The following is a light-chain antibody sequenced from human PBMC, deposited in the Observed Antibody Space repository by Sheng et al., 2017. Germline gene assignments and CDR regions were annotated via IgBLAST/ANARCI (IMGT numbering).Light chain of an antibody. J-gene: IGKJ5*01. V-gene: IGKV3-20*01. Sequence: EIVLTQSPVTLSLSPGERATLSCRASQTVSSSYLAWYQQKSGQAPRLLIYGASSRATGIPDRFSGSGSGTDFTLTISRLEPEDFAVYYCQQYGTSSITFGQGTRLDIK. CDR2: GAS. CDR3: QQYGTSSIT. CDR1: QTVSSSY.